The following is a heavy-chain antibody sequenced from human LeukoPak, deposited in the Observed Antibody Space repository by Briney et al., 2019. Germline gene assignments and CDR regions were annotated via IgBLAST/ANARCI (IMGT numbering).Heavy chain of an antibody. J-gene: IGHJ4*02. V-gene: IGHV3-33*01. CDR2: IWYDGSNK. Sequence: GGSLRLSCAASGFTFSSYGMHWVRQAPGKGLEWVAVIWYDGSNKYYADSAKGRFTISRDNSKNTLYLQMNSLRAEDTAVYYCARDSLYSYGAASLDYWGQGTLVTVSS. D-gene: IGHD5-18*01. CDR3: ARDSLYSYGAASLDY. CDR1: GFTFSSYG.